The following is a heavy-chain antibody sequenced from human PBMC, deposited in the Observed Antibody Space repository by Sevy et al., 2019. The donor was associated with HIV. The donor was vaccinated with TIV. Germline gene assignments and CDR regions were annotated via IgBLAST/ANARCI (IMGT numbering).Heavy chain of an antibody. V-gene: IGHV1-24*01. J-gene: IGHJ3*02. D-gene: IGHD3-22*01. CDR1: GYSVSDLS. Sequence: ASVKVSCKVSGYSVSDLSIHWVRQAPGKGLEWMGGYDPEDGETIYAQKFQGRVTMTEDTSTDTAYMELSSLRSEDTAVYYCAISPDYYDSSRDAFDIWGQGTMVTVSS. CDR2: YDPEDGET. CDR3: AISPDYYDSSRDAFDI.